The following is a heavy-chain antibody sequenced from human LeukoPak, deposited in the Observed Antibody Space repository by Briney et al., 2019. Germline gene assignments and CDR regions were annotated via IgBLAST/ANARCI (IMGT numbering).Heavy chain of an antibody. CDR1: GFPFSSYE. D-gene: IGHD6-13*01. CDR3: AREKIPALVFDP. CDR2: ISGSSGNI. J-gene: IGHJ5*02. Sequence: GGSLRLSCAASGFPFSSYEMHWLRQAPGKGLEWVAHISGSSGNILYSDSVKGRFSVSRDNANNVLYLQMNSLRVEDTAVYYCAREKIPALVFDPWGQGTLAAVSP. V-gene: IGHV3-48*03.